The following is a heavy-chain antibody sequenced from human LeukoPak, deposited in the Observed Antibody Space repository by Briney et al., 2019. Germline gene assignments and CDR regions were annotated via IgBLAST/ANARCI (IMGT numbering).Heavy chain of an antibody. J-gene: IGHJ5*02. CDR1: GGSISSSSYY. V-gene: IGHV4-39*07. CDR2: IYYSGST. D-gene: IGHD2-2*02. CDR3: ARGGLVAVPAAILRGWFDP. Sequence: SETLSLTCTVSGGSISSSSYYWGWIRQPPGKGLEWIGSIYYSGSTYYNPSLKSRVTISVDTSKNQFSLKLSSVTAADTAVYYCARGGLVAVPAAILRGWFDPWGQGTLVTVSS.